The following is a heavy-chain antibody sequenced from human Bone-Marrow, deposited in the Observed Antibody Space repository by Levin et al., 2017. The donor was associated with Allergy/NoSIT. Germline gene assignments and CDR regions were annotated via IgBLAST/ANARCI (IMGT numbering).Heavy chain of an antibody. D-gene: IGHD3-10*01. CDR3: ARDYRISDIWFGERSTNGMDV. Sequence: PGGSLRLSCAASGFTVSSNYMSWVRQAPGKGLEWVSVIYSGGSTYYADSVKGRFTISRDNSKNTLYLQMNSLRAEDTAVYYCARDYRISDIWFGERSTNGMDVWGQGTTVTVSS. CDR2: IYSGGST. CDR1: GFTVSSNY. V-gene: IGHV3-53*01. J-gene: IGHJ6*02.